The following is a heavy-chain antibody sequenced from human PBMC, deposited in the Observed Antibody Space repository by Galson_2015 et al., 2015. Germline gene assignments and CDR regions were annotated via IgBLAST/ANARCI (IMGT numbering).Heavy chain of an antibody. Sequence: SCKASGYTFTSYGISWVRQAPGQGLEWMGWISAYNGNTNYAQKLQGRVTMTTDTSTSTAYMELRSLRSDDTAVYYCARDMWWVRGAPFFHGRDVSSQGTAGTVAS. CDR3: ARDMWWVRGAPFFHGRDV. J-gene: IGHJ6*02. D-gene: IGHD3-10*01. CDR2: ISAYNGNT. V-gene: IGHV1-18*04. CDR1: GYTFTSYG.